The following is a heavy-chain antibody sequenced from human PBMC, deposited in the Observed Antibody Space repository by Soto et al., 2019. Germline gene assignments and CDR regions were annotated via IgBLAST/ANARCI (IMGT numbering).Heavy chain of an antibody. CDR2: ISAYNGNT. Sequence: QVQLVQSGAEVKKPGASVKVSCKASGYTFTSYCISWVRQAPGQGLEWMGWISAYNGNTNYAQKLQGRVTMTTDTSTSTADMELRSLRSDDTAVYYCARDTPVYGDYSDFDYWGQGTLVTVSS. J-gene: IGHJ4*02. V-gene: IGHV1-18*01. CDR3: ARDTPVYGDYSDFDY. D-gene: IGHD4-17*01. CDR1: GYTFTSYC.